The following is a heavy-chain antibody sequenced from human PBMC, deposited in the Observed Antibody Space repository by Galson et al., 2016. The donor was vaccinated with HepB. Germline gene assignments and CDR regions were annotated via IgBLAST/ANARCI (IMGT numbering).Heavy chain of an antibody. CDR3: ASSDNRRGGEY. CDR2: IYHSGST. CDR1: GASISSLNW. V-gene: IGHV4-4*02. D-gene: IGHD1-14*01. J-gene: IGHJ4*02. Sequence: SETLSLTCAIYGASISSLNWWSWVRQTPGKGLEWIGEIYHSGSTNYNPSLKSRVTMSVDKSNNQYSLNLNSVTAADTAVYYCASSDNRRGGEYWGQGTLVTVSS.